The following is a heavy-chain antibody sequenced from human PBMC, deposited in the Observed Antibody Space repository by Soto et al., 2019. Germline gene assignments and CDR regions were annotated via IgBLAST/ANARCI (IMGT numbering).Heavy chain of an antibody. CDR3: ARAGPGYSSGWYDDAFDI. V-gene: IGHV6-1*01. CDR2: TYYRSKWYN. CDR1: GDRVSSNSAA. J-gene: IGHJ3*02. D-gene: IGHD6-19*01. Sequence: SPTLSLTCAISGDRVSSNSAAWNWIRQSPSRGLEWLGRTYYRSKWYNDYAVSVKSRITINPDTSKNQFSLQLNSVTPEDTAVYYCARAGPGYSSGWYDDAFDIWGQGTMVTVSS.